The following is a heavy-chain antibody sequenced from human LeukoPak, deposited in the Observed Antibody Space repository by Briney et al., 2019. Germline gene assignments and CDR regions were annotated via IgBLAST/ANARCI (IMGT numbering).Heavy chain of an antibody. V-gene: IGHV4-59*08. CDR3: ARHTHYYYYMDV. CDR2: IYYSGST. Sequence: SETLSLTCTVSGGSISSYYWSWIRQPPGKGLEWIGYIYYSGSTNYNPSLKSRVTISVDTSKNQFSLKLSSVTAADTAVYYCARHTHYYYYMDVWGKGTTVTVSS. CDR1: GGSISSYY. J-gene: IGHJ6*03.